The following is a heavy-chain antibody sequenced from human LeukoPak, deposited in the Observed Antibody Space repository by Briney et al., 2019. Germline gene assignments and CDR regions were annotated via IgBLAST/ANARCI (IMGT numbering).Heavy chain of an antibody. Sequence: GASVKVSCKASGYTFTSYFMYWVRQAPGQGLEWMGLINPRGGNTRYAQKFQGRVTMTRDTSTSTVYMELSSLRSEDTAVYYCARGPRITLIRGGQWYYYMDVWGKGTTVTISS. V-gene: IGHV1-46*01. CDR2: INPRGGNT. CDR3: ARGPRITLIRGGQWYYYMDV. D-gene: IGHD3-10*01. CDR1: GYTFTSYF. J-gene: IGHJ6*03.